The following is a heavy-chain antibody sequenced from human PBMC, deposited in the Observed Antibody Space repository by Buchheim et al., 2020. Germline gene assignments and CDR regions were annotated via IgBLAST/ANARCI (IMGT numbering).Heavy chain of an antibody. CDR3: ARTSAFDY. J-gene: IGHJ4*02. CDR1: GFTLTGYY. Sequence: QVQLVQSGAEVKKPGASVKVSCKASGFTLTGYYMHWVRQAPGQGLEWMGWINPDSGGTTYAQKFQGRVTMTRDTSINPAYMELSSLTSYDSAVYYCARTSAFDYWGQGTL. V-gene: IGHV1-2*02. CDR2: INPDSGGT.